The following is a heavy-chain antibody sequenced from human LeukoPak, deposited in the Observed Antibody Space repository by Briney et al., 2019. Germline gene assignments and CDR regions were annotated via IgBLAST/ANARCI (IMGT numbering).Heavy chain of an antibody. CDR1: EFTFSSYW. V-gene: IGHV3-74*03. D-gene: IGHD2-15*01. Sequence: GGSLRLSCAASEFTFSSYWMHWVRQAPGKGLVWVSRINSDGSTTTYADSVKGRFTISRDNAKNTLYLQMNSLRAEDTAVYYCARVCIGCYSKDYWGQGTLVSVSS. J-gene: IGHJ4*02. CDR2: INSDGSTT. CDR3: ARVCIGCYSKDY.